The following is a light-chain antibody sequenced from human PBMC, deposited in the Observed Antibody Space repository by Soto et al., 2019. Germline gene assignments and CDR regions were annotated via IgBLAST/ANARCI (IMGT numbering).Light chain of an antibody. J-gene: IGKJ2*01. CDR2: SGS. V-gene: IGKV1-39*01. CDR1: QSISDS. CDR3: QQYYSNSYT. Sequence: DIQLTQSPSSLSASVGDRATISCRASQSISDSLNWYQQKTGKAPTLLIYSGSTLEIGVPSRFSGSGSGTDFTLTISSLQPEDFGTYYCQQYYSNSYTFGQGTTLEIK.